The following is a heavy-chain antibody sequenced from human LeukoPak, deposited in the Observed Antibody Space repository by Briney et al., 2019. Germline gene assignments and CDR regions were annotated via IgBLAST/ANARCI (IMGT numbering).Heavy chain of an antibody. D-gene: IGHD2-15*01. V-gene: IGHV3-21*01. Sequence: PGGSLRLSGAASGFTFSSYSMNWVRQAPGKGLEWVSSISSSSSYIYYADSVKGRFTISRDNAKNSLYLQMNSLRAEDTAVYYCARDKVVAAKASDYWGQGTMVTVSS. CDR1: GFTFSSYS. J-gene: IGHJ4*02. CDR3: ARDKVVAAKASDY. CDR2: ISSSSSYI.